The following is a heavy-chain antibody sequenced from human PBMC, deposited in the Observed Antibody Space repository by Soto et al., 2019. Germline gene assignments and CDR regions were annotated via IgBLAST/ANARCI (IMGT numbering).Heavy chain of an antibody. D-gene: IGHD3-3*01. V-gene: IGHV4-30-4*01. Sequence: SETLSLTCTVSGGSISSGDYYWSWIRQPPGKGLEWIGYIYYSGSTYYNPSLKSRVTISVDTSKNQFSLKLSSVTAADTAVYYCAREPVTIFGVVSPMDVWGQGTTVTVSS. CDR3: AREPVTIFGVVSPMDV. CDR1: GGSISSGDYY. J-gene: IGHJ6*02. CDR2: IYYSGST.